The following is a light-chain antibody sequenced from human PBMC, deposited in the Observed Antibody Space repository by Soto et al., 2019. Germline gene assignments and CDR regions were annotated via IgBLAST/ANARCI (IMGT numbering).Light chain of an antibody. CDR3: QHYQSGHPIT. Sequence: EILLTQSPDTLSLSPGERATLSCRAAQSVGTRLAWYQHKTGQASRLLISGASSRATGIPDRFTGSGSETSFTLTISRLEPEDFALYYCQHYQSGHPITFGQGTRLEI. J-gene: IGKJ5*01. CDR2: GAS. V-gene: IGKV3-20*01. CDR1: QSVGTR.